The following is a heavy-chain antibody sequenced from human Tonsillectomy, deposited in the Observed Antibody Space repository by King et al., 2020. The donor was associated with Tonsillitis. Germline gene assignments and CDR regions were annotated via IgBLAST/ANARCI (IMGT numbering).Heavy chain of an antibody. V-gene: IGHV2-70*11. Sequence: TLKESGPALVKPTQTLTLTCTFSGFSLSTSGMCVSWIRQPPGKALEWLARIDWDDDKYYSTSLKTRLTISKDTSKNQVVLTMTNMDPVDTATYYCARTHPLASSNSYYYGMDVWGQGTTVTVSS. J-gene: IGHJ6*02. CDR2: IDWDDDK. CDR3: ARTHPLASSNSYYYGMDV. CDR1: GFSLSTSGMC. D-gene: IGHD5-12*01.